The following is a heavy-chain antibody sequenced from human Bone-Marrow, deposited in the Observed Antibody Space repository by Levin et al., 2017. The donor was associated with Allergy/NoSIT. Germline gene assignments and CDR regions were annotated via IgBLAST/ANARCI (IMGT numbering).Heavy chain of an antibody. Sequence: SETLSLTCTVSGDSITSGTYYWSWIRQPAGKRLEWIGRIYTSGGTYYNPSLRSRITISMDTSKNQFSLKLSSVTAADTAVYYCARGIPGAVSGLGWFDPWGQGALVTVSS. J-gene: IGHJ5*02. CDR1: GDSITSGTYY. D-gene: IGHD2-2*01. CDR3: ARGIPGAVSGLGWFDP. CDR2: IYTSGGT. V-gene: IGHV4-61*02.